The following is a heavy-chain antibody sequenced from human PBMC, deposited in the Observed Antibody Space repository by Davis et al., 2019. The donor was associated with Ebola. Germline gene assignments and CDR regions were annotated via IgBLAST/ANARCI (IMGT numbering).Heavy chain of an antibody. Sequence: GESLKISCAASGFTFDDYAMHWVRQAPGKGLEWVAVIWYDGSNKYYADSVKGRFTISRDNSKNTLYLQVNSLRAEDTAVYYCAKGSIAEALFDYWGQGTLVTVSS. CDR2: IWYDGSNK. CDR3: AKGSIAEALFDY. J-gene: IGHJ4*02. CDR1: GFTFDDYA. V-gene: IGHV3-33*06. D-gene: IGHD6-19*01.